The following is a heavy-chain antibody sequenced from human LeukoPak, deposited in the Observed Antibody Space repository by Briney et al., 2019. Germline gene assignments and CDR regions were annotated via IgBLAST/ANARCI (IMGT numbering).Heavy chain of an antibody. D-gene: IGHD3-10*01. Sequence: GGSLRLSCAASGFSFSSDSVSWVRQAPGKGLEWVSFIRSSTSTIYYADSAKSRFTISGDNAKNSLYLQMNSLRAEDTAVYYCARAAYGSGSYLDYWGQGTLVTVSS. CDR1: GFSFSSDS. J-gene: IGHJ4*02. V-gene: IGHV3-48*01. CDR2: IRSSTSTI. CDR3: ARAAYGSGSYLDY.